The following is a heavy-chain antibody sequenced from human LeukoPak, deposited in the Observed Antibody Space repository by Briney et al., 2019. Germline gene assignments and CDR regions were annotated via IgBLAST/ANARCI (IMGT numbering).Heavy chain of an antibody. J-gene: IGHJ4*02. CDR1: GGSISSSSYY. D-gene: IGHD6-13*01. V-gene: IGHV4-39*01. CDR3: AFSSSWRQYYFDY. Sequence: SETLSLTCTVSGGSISSSSYYWGWIRQPPGKGLEWIGSIYYSGSTYYNPSLKSRVTISVDTSKNQFSLKLSSVTAADTAVYYCAFSSSWRQYYFDYWGQGTLVTVSS. CDR2: IYYSGST.